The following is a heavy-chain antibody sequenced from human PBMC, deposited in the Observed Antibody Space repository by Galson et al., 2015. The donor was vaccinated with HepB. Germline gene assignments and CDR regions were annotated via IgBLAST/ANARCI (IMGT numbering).Heavy chain of an antibody. Sequence: SETLSLTCTVSGGSISSSSYYWGWIRQPPGKGLEWIGSIYYSGSTYYNPSLKSRVTISVDTSKNQFSLKLSSVTAADTAVYYCAREIVVEVVHAFDIWGQGTMVTVSS. CDR1: GGSISSSSYY. V-gene: IGHV4-39*07. J-gene: IGHJ3*02. CDR2: IYYSGST. CDR3: AREIVVEVVHAFDI. D-gene: IGHD2-21*01.